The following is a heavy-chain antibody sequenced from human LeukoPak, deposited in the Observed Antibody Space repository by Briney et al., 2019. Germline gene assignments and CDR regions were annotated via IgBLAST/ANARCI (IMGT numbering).Heavy chain of an antibody. CDR2: IYYSGSRST. V-gene: IGHV4-39*07. D-gene: IGHD2-2*01. CDR3: ARGRRKVYIVVVPAAIGYWFDP. CDR1: GDSISSSGHY. J-gene: IGHJ5*02. Sequence: SETLSLTCTVSGDSISSSGHYWGWIRQPPGKGLEWIGSIYYSGSRSTYYNPSLKSRVTISVDTSKNQFSLKLSSVTAADTAVYYCARGRRKVYIVVVPAAIGYWFDPWGQGTLVTVSS.